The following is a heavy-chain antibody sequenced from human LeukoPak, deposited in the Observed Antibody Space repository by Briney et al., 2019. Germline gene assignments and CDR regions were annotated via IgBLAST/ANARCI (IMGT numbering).Heavy chain of an antibody. Sequence: LPGGSLRLSCAASGFTVSSNYMSWVRQAPGKGLEWVSVIYSGGSTYYADSVKGRFTISRDNSKNTLYLQMNSLRAEDTAVYYCAKLSTYYYDSSGYYKGYFDYWGQGTLVTVSS. V-gene: IGHV3-66*04. CDR3: AKLSTYYYDSSGYYKGYFDY. CDR1: GFTVSSNY. CDR2: IYSGGST. D-gene: IGHD3-22*01. J-gene: IGHJ4*02.